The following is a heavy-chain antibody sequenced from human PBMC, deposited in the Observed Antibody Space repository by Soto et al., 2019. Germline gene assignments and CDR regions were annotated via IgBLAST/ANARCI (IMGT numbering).Heavy chain of an antibody. V-gene: IGHV1-8*01. CDR1: GYTFTSYG. CDR3: ARMSGELTIASNWFDR. CDR2: MNPNNGNT. D-gene: IGHD1-26*01. Sequence: ASVKVSCKASGYTFTSYGINWVRQATGQGLEWMGWMNPNNGNTNYAQKFQGRVTMTRNTSMSTAYMELRSLRSDDTAVYYCARMSGELTIASNWFDRWGQGTRVTVSS. J-gene: IGHJ5*02.